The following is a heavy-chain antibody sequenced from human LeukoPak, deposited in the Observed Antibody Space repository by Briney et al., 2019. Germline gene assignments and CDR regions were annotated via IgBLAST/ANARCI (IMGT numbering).Heavy chain of an antibody. V-gene: IGHV3-53*01. J-gene: IGHJ3*02. CDR1: RVTVISNY. D-gene: IGHD3-10*01. Sequence: PGGSLRLSCAASRVTVISNYMNWVRQAPGKGLEWVSVIYSDGNTYYADSVKGRFTISRDNSKNTLYLQMNSLRAEDTAVYYCARDRRLLYFGELFHDAFDIWGQGTMVTVSS. CDR2: IYSDGNT. CDR3: ARDRRLLYFGELFHDAFDI.